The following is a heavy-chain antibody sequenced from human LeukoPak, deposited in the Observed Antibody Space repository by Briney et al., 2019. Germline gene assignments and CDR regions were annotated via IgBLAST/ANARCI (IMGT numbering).Heavy chain of an antibody. Sequence: GESLKISCKGSGYSFTSYWIGWVRQMPGKGLEWMGIIYPGDSDTRYSPSFQGQVTISADKSISTAYLQWSSLKASDTAMYYCARLWSTMIVVVNEPFDYWGQGTLVTVSS. J-gene: IGHJ4*02. CDR1: GYSFTSYW. V-gene: IGHV5-51*01. CDR2: IYPGDSDT. D-gene: IGHD3-22*01. CDR3: ARLWSTMIVVVNEPFDY.